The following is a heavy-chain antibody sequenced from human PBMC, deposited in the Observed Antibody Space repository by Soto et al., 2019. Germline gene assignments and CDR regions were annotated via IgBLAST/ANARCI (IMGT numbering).Heavy chain of an antibody. CDR3: ARGFGYGDYVGNAFDI. Sequence: SETLSLTCTVSGGSISSYYWSWVRQPPGKGLEWIGYIYYSGSTNYNPSLKSRVTISVDTSKNQFSLKLSSVTAADTAVYYCARGFGYGDYVGNAFDIWGQGTMVTVSS. D-gene: IGHD4-17*01. V-gene: IGHV4-59*01. J-gene: IGHJ3*02. CDR2: IYYSGST. CDR1: GGSISSYY.